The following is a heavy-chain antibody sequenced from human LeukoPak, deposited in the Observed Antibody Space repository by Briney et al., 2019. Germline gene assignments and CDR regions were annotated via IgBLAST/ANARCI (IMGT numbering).Heavy chain of an antibody. CDR1: GFTFSSYG. J-gene: IGHJ1*01. V-gene: IGHV3-30*02. D-gene: IGHD2-2*01. CDR2: IRYDGSNK. Sequence: GGSLRLSCAASGFTFSSYGMHWVRQAPGTGLEWVAFIRYDGSNKYYADSVKGRFTISRDNSKNTLYLQMNSLRAEDTAVYYCAKDLRVPAAIGYFQHWGQGTLVTVSS. CDR3: AKDLRVPAAIGYFQH.